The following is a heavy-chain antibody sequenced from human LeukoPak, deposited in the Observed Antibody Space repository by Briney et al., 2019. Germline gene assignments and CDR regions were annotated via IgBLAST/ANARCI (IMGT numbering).Heavy chain of an antibody. J-gene: IGHJ4*02. CDR3: ARGGNDSNLYFPY. D-gene: IGHD3-22*01. CDR1: GYPFSDFY. CDR2: INPQSGAA. Sequence: ASVKVSRKASGYPFSDFYVHWVRQAPGQGPEWMAWINPQSGAANYAQKFQGRVTMTRDMSIRTVYMELTSLRSDDTALYFCARGGNDSNLYFPYWGQGALVTVSS. V-gene: IGHV1-2*02.